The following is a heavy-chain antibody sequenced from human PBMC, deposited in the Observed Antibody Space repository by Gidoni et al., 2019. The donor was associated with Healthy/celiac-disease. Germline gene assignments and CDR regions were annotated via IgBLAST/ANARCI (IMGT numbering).Heavy chain of an antibody. J-gene: IGHJ4*02. D-gene: IGHD3-22*01. Sequence: EVQLVESGGGLVKPGGSLRPSCAASGFTFSSYSMNWVRQAPGKGLQWVSSISSSSSYIYYADSVKGRFTISRDNAKNSLYLQMNSLGAADTAVYYCARDSNSSKDYWGQGTLVTVSS. CDR3: ARDSNSSKDY. CDR2: ISSSSSYI. CDR1: GFTFSSYS. V-gene: IGHV3-21*01.